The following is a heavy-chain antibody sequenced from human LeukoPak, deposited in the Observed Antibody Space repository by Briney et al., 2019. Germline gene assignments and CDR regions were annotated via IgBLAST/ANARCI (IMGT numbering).Heavy chain of an antibody. CDR1: GGSFGGYY. J-gene: IGHJ3*02. CDR3: ARLSSVEVIEFDI. Sequence: SETLSLTCGVFGGSFGGYYWSWIRQPPGKGLEWIGQIHHSGSTNYNPSLKSRVSISIDTPKNQFSLNLTSVTAADTAVYYCARLSSVEVIEFDIRGQGIMVTVSS. V-gene: IGHV4-34*01. CDR2: IHHSGST. D-gene: IGHD3-22*01.